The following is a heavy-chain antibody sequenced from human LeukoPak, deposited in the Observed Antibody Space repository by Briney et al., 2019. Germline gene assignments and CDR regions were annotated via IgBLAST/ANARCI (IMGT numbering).Heavy chain of an antibody. Sequence: GGSLRLSCAASGFTFSSYSMNWVRQAPGKGLEWVSSISSSSIYIYYADSVKGRFTISRDNAKNSLYLQMNSLRAEDTAVYYCARDGKEGFDPWGQGTLVTVSS. CDR1: GFTFSSYS. J-gene: IGHJ5*02. CDR3: ARDGKEGFDP. V-gene: IGHV3-21*01. CDR2: ISSSSIYI. D-gene: IGHD1-26*01.